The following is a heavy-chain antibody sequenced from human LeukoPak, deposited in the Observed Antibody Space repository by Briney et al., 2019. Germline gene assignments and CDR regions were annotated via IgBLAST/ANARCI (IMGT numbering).Heavy chain of an antibody. CDR1: GFTFSSYS. CDR2: ISSSSSYI. D-gene: IGHD3-10*01. J-gene: IGHJ5*02. Sequence: GGSLRLSCAASGFTFSSYSMNWVRQAPGKGLEWVSSISSSSSYIYYADSVKGRFTISRDNAKNSLYLQMNSLRAEDTAVYYCARAPKPTGAYYYGSGSYSVPFDPWGQGTLVTVSS. V-gene: IGHV3-21*01. CDR3: ARAPKPTGAYYYGSGSYSVPFDP.